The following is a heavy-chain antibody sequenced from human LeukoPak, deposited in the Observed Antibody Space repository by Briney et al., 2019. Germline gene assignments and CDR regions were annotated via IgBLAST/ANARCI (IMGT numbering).Heavy chain of an antibody. CDR2: IYYSGST. CDR3: ARESYYDSSGYSHDAFDI. Sequence: SETLSLTCTVSGGSISSSSYYWGWIRQPPRKGLEWIGSIYYSGSTYYNPSLKSRVTISVDTSKNQFSLKLNSVTAADTAVYYCARESYYDSSGYSHDAFDIWGQGTMVTVSS. D-gene: IGHD3-22*01. J-gene: IGHJ3*02. CDR1: GGSISSSSYY. V-gene: IGHV4-39*07.